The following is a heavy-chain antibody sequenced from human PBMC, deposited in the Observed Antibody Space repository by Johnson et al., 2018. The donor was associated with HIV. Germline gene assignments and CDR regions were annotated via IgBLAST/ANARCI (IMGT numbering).Heavy chain of an antibody. CDR2: ISYDGSNK. Sequence: QVQLMEYGGGVVQPGRSLRLSCAASGFTFSSYAMHWVRQAPGKGLEWVAVISYDGSNKYYADSVKGRFTISRDNSKNTLFLQMNSLRPDDTAVYFCARRFFDRSSFDMWGQGTMVTVSS. CDR3: ARRFFDRSSFDM. J-gene: IGHJ3*02. D-gene: IGHD3-22*01. V-gene: IGHV3-30-3*01. CDR1: GFTFSSYA.